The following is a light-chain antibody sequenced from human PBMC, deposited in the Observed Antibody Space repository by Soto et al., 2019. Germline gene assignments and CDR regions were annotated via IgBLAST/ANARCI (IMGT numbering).Light chain of an antibody. CDR3: LQDYSYPLT. Sequence: AIQMTQSPSSLSASVGDRVTLTCRASQGIRNDLGWYQQKPGKAPKVLIYAASTLQSGVPSRFSGSGFGTDFTLTISSLQHDDFETYYCLQDYSYPLTLGGGTKVDIK. CDR2: AAS. V-gene: IGKV1-6*01. J-gene: IGKJ4*01. CDR1: QGIRND.